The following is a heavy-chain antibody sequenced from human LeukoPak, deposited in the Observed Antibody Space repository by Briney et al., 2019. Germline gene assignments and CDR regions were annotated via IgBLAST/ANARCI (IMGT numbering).Heavy chain of an antibody. D-gene: IGHD2-2*01. J-gene: IGHJ4*02. Sequence: ASVKVSCKASGYTFTSYGISWVRQAPGQGLEWMGWISAYNGNTNYAQKLQGRVTINTDTSTSTAYMELRSLRSVDTAVYYCARDTLGYCSSTSCYPRRDLDYWGQGTLVTVSS. CDR2: ISAYNGNT. CDR3: ARDTLGYCSSTSCYPRRDLDY. CDR1: GYTFTSYG. V-gene: IGHV1-18*01.